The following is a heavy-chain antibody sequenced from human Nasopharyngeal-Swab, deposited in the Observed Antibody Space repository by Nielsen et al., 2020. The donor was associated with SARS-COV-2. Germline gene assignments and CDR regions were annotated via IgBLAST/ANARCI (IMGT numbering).Heavy chain of an antibody. V-gene: IGHV3-53*01. CDR3: AKALGYCSGGSCPNWFDP. CDR2: IYSGGST. D-gene: IGHD2-15*01. Sequence: GESLKISCAASGFTVSSNYMSWVRQAPGKGLEWVSVIYSGGSTYYADSVKGRFTISRHNSKNALYLQMNSLRAEDTAVYYCAKALGYCSGGSCPNWFDPWGQGTLVTVSS. J-gene: IGHJ5*02. CDR1: GFTVSSNY.